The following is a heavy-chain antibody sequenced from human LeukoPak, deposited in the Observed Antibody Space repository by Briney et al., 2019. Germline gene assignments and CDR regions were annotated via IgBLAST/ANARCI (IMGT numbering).Heavy chain of an antibody. Sequence: SETLSLTCSVSGGSISPNYWSWIRQPPGKGLQWIGYIYYSGGTNYSPSLKSRVTISVDTSKNQFSLKLSSVTAADTAVYYCARGGPPLLRYFDGLGGTGGFDIWGQGTMVTVSS. V-gene: IGHV4-59*01. CDR1: GGSISPNY. D-gene: IGHD3-9*01. CDR2: IYYSGGT. CDR3: ARGGPPLLRYFDGLGGTGGFDI. J-gene: IGHJ3*02.